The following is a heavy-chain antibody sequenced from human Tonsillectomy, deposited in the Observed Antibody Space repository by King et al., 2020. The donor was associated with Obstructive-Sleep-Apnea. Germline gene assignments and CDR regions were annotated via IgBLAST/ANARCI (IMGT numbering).Heavy chain of an antibody. CDR1: GGSISSGGYY. CDR3: ARSGRNRYYYDSSSLDY. D-gene: IGHD3-22*01. Sequence: QLQESGPGLVKPSQTLSLTCTVSGGSISSGGYYWSWIRQHPGKGLEWIGYIYYSGSTYYNPSLKSRVTISVDTSKNQFSLKLSSVTAADTAVYYCARSGRNRYYYDSSSLDYWGQGTLVTVSS. CDR2: IYYSGST. V-gene: IGHV4-31*03. J-gene: IGHJ4*02.